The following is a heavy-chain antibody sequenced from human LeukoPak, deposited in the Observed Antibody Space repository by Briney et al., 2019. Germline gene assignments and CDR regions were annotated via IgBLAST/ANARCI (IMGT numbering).Heavy chain of an antibody. Sequence: GGSLRLSCAASGFTFSSYSMNWVRQAPGKGLEWVSYISSSSSTIYYADSVKGRFTISRDNAKNSLYLQMNSLRAEDTAVYYCARDSDIVVVVAATACYFDYWGQGTLVTVSS. D-gene: IGHD2-15*01. CDR1: GFTFSSYS. J-gene: IGHJ4*02. CDR3: ARDSDIVVVVAATACYFDY. CDR2: ISSSSSTI. V-gene: IGHV3-48*01.